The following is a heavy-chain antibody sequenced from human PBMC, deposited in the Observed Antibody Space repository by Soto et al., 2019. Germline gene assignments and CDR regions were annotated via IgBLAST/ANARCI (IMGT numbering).Heavy chain of an antibody. CDR2: IIPIFGTA. CDR3: ASDIVVVPAAIGDDYYYYGMDV. J-gene: IGHJ6*02. D-gene: IGHD2-2*02. CDR1: GGTFSSYA. V-gene: IGHV1-69*13. Sequence: SVKFSCKASGGTFSSYAISWVRQAPGQGLEWMGGIIPIFGTANCAQKFQGRVTITADESMSTAYMELSSLRSEDTAVYYCASDIVVVPAAIGDDYYYYGMDVWGQGTTVTVSS.